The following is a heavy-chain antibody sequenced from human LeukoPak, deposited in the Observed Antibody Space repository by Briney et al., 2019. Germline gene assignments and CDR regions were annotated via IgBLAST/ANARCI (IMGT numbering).Heavy chain of an antibody. D-gene: IGHD6-19*01. CDR2: ISDDGGIT. V-gene: IGHV3-23*01. Sequence: GGSLRLSCAASGFTFNIYTMSWVRQAPGKGLEWVSVISDDGGITYYADSVKGRFTISRDNSKNTLYLQMNSLRAEDTAIYYCAKSRGIYDNSGWRTFDYWGQGTLVTVSS. CDR3: AKSRGIYDNSGWRTFDY. CDR1: GFTFNIYT. J-gene: IGHJ4*02.